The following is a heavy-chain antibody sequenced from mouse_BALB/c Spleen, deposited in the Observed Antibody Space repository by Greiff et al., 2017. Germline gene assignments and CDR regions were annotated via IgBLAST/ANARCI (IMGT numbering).Heavy chain of an antibody. CDR2: INSNGGST. J-gene: IGHJ4*01. V-gene: IGHV5-6-2*01. CDR3: ARGPMITKAMDY. CDR1: GFTFSSYY. Sequence: EVKLMESGGGLVKLGGSLKLSCAASGFTFSSYYMSWVRQTPEKRLELVAAINSNGGSTYYPDTVKGRFTISRDNAKNTLYLQMSSLKSEDTALYYCARGPMITKAMDYWGQGTSVTVSS. D-gene: IGHD2-4*01.